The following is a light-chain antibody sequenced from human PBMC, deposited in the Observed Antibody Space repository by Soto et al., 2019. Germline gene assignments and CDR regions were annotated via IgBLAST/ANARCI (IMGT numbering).Light chain of an antibody. J-gene: IGKJ1*01. CDR2: GAS. CDR1: QSVSNNY. Sequence: EIVLTQSPGTLSLSPGERATLSCRASQSVSNNYLAWYHQKPGRAPRLVISGASSRATGIPDGFIGSGAGTGFTLTISRLAPEDFAVYYCLQYGTTPWTFGQGTNVEFK. V-gene: IGKV3-20*01. CDR3: LQYGTTPWT.